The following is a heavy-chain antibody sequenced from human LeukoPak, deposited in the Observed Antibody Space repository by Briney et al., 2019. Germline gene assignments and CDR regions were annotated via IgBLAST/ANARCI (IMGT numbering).Heavy chain of an antibody. J-gene: IGHJ6*03. CDR1: GGSISNYY. Sequence: KPSETLSLTCTVSGGSISNYYWNWIRQPPGKGLEWIGFIYSSGTTNYNPSLKSRLTFSLDTSKNQFSLKLTSMTAADTAVYYCARTTEAHSWRTRYYDYYMDVWGKGTTVTVSS. CDR3: ARTTEAHSWRTRYYDYYMDV. V-gene: IGHV4-59*01. CDR2: IYSSGTT. D-gene: IGHD6-13*01.